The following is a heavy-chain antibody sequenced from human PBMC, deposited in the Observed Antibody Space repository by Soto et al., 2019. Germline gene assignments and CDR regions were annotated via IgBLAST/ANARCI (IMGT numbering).Heavy chain of an antibody. J-gene: IGHJ4*02. CDR2: IYCNGDK. CDR3: AERLRSRGPLDS. V-gene: IGHV2-5*01. Sequence: SGHTLVNRKDPLTLTCSFSGFSLTTSGVGVGWIRQPPGKAPDWLALIYCNGDKRYSPSLKRRLTITKDTSKNHGGLTMTNMDAMDTGTYYCAERLRSRGPLDSWGQGSLLTVSS. CDR1: GFSLTTSGVG.